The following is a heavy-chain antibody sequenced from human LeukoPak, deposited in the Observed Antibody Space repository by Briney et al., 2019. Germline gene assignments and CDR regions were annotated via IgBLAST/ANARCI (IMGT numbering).Heavy chain of an antibody. Sequence: PETLSLTCAVYGGSLCGYYWSWIRQSPGKGLEWIGEINHSGSTNYNPSLKSRVTISVDTSKNQFSLKLSSETAADAGVYYCAEGGCEPMDVWGKGTKVTVSS. CDR3: AEGGCEPMDV. D-gene: IGHD1-14*01. J-gene: IGHJ6*04. CDR1: GGSLCGYY. V-gene: IGHV4-34*01. CDR2: INHSGST.